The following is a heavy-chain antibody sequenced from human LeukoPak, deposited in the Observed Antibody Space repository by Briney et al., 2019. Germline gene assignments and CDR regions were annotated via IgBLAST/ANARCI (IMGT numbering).Heavy chain of an antibody. CDR1: GSTFDDYA. V-gene: IGHV3-9*01. CDR2: ISWNSGSI. Sequence: PGGSLRLSCAASGSTFDDYAMHWVRQAPGKGLEWVSGISWNSGSIGYADSVKGRFTISRDNAKNSLYLQMNNLRAEDTALYYCAKAGYSSSWTLGTFDYWGQGTLVTVSS. CDR3: AKAGYSSSWTLGTFDY. D-gene: IGHD6-13*01. J-gene: IGHJ4*02.